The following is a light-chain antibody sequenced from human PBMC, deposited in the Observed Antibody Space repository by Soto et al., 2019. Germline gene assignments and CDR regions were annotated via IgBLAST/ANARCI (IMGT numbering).Light chain of an antibody. CDR1: QGIRND. Sequence: AIPMTQSPSSLSASVGDRVTITCRASQGIRNDLGWYQQKPGKAPKLLIYAASSLQSGVPSRFSGSGSGTDFTLTISSLQPEDFATYYCLQDYNYPPRTFGQGTRLEIK. V-gene: IGKV1-6*01. CDR2: AAS. CDR3: LQDYNYPPRT. J-gene: IGKJ5*01.